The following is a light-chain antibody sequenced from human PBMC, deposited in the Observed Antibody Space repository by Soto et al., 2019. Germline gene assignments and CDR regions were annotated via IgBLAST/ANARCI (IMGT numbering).Light chain of an antibody. CDR3: SSYASSSTLLYV. Sequence: QSVLTQPASVSGSPGQSITISCTGTSSDVGGYNYVSWYQQHPGKAPKLVIYDVSNRPSGVSNRFSGSKSGNTAPLTISGLQAEDEAAYYCSSYASSSTLLYVFGTGTKVTVL. J-gene: IGLJ1*01. CDR1: SSDVGGYNY. V-gene: IGLV2-14*01. CDR2: DVS.